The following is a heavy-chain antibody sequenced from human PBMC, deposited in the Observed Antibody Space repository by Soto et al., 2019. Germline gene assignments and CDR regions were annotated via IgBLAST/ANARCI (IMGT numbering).Heavy chain of an antibody. CDR1: GGSLSSSSYY. Sequence: SATLSLTCPVSGGSLSSSSYYLGWLRPPPGKGLEWIGSIYYSGSTYYNPSLKSRVTISVDTSKNQFSLKLSSVTAADTAVYYCARHRARHYYYYGMAGLGQGTTVTFSS. CDR2: IYYSGST. J-gene: IGHJ6*02. D-gene: IGHD6-6*01. V-gene: IGHV4-39*01. CDR3: ARHRARHYYYYGMAG.